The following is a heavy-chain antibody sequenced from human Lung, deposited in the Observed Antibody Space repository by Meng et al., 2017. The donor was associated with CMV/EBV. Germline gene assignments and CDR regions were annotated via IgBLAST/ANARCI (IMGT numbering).Heavy chain of an antibody. Sequence: GGSXRLSCEASGFTFSSYWMTWVRQAPGKGLEWVANIEDNGSGVYYVDSVKGRFTISRDSARNALYLQMDSLRVEDTAVYYCYMGHYSGAWGQGTLVTVSS. CDR3: YMGHYSGA. J-gene: IGHJ5*02. CDR1: GFTFSSYW. CDR2: IEDNGSGV. V-gene: IGHV3-7*01. D-gene: IGHD1-26*01.